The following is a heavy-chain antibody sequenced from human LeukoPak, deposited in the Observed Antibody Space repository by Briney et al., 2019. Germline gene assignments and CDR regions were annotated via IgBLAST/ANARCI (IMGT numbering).Heavy chain of an antibody. Sequence: GGSLRLSCTASGFTFGDYAMSWVRQAPGKGLEWVGYSRSSAYGGASEYAASVKGRFTITKDDSKRIRHMQMSRLEIEDAVLYYCAATTGFAYWGQPTLVTAYS. V-gene: IGHV3-49*04. D-gene: IGHD1-14*01. J-gene: IGHJ4*02. CDR3: AATTGFAY. CDR2: SRSSAYGGAS. CDR1: GFTFGDYA.